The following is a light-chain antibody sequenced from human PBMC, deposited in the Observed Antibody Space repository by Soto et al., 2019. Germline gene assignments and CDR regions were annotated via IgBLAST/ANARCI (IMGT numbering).Light chain of an antibody. CDR2: AAS. CDR1: QSNSSY. J-gene: IGKJ5*01. CDR3: QQSYSTPPIT. Sequence: DIQMTQSPSSLSASVGDRVTITCRASQSNSSYLNWYQQKPGKAPKLLIYAASSLQSGVPSRVSGSGSGTDFTLTISSLQPEDFATYYCQQSYSTPPITFGQGTRLEIK. V-gene: IGKV1-39*01.